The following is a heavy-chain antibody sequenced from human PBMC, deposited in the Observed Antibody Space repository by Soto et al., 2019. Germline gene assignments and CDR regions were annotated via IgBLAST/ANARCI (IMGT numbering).Heavy chain of an antibody. D-gene: IGHD1-26*01. Sequence: QVHLQESGPGLVKPSETLSLTCTVPGGSISGYYWSWFRQPPGKGLEWIAYIDYSGNTKYNPSPKRRVSMSKDTSKNQFSLKWSSVTAADTAVYYGPRTTQGGNMDVWGQGATVTVSS. CDR1: GGSISGYY. J-gene: IGHJ6*02. CDR2: IDYSGNT. CDR3: PRTTQGGNMDV. V-gene: IGHV4-59*01.